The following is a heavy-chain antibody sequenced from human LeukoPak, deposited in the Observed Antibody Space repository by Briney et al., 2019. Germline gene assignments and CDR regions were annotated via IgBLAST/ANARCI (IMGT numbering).Heavy chain of an antibody. CDR1: GFTLSSYA. CDR2: ICGSGGST. CDR3: AIEPRYEFWSRFVY. V-gene: IGHV3-23*01. J-gene: IGHJ4*02. Sequence: PGGSLRLSCAASGFTLSSYAMSWVRQAPGKGLEWVSAICGSGGSTYYADSVKGRFTISRDNSKNTLYLQMNSLRTQAPALYYGAIEPRYEFWSRFVYWGQGTLVTVSS. D-gene: IGHD3-3*01.